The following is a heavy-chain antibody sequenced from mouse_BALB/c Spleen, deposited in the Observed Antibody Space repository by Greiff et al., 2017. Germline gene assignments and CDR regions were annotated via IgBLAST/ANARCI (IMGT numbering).Heavy chain of an antibody. V-gene: IGHV1-14*01. D-gene: IGHD2-1*01. CDR2: INPYNDGT. CDR3: AREDGNYPYYYAMDY. J-gene: IGHJ4*01. Sequence: EVQLQESGPELVKPGASVKMSCKASGYTFTSYVMHWVKQKPGQGLEWIGYINPYNDGTKYNEKFKGKATLTSDKSSSTAYMELSSLTSEDSAVYYCAREDGNYPYYYAMDYWGQGTSVTVSS. CDR1: GYTFTSYV.